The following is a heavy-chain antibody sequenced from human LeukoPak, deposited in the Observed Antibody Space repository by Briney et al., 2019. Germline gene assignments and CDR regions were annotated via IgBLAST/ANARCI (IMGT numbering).Heavy chain of an antibody. Sequence: GASVKVSCKASGYTFTNYGISWVRQAPGQGLEWMAWISAYNGNTNYAQKLQGRVTMTTDTYTSTAYMELRSLRSDDTAVYYCARDRADYYDSSGYPSHLFDYWGQGTLVTVSS. J-gene: IGHJ4*02. CDR3: ARDRADYYDSSGYPSHLFDY. CDR1: GYTFTNYG. D-gene: IGHD3-22*01. CDR2: ISAYNGNT. V-gene: IGHV1-18*01.